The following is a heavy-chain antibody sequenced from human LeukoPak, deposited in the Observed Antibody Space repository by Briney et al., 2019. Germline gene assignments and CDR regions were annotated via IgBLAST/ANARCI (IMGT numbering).Heavy chain of an antibody. CDR2: IFSCGYN. CDR1: SGSISTYY. V-gene: IGHV4-4*07. Sequence: PSETLSLTCTVSSGSISTYYWSWIRQPAGKGLEWIGRIFSCGYNNYNPPLESRVTMSVGTSKNQFSLKLTSVTAANTAVYYCARGRDYYGSGSYRRGYYYGMDVWGQGTTVIVSS. J-gene: IGHJ6*02. D-gene: IGHD3-10*01. CDR3: ARGRDYYGSGSYRRGYYYGMDV.